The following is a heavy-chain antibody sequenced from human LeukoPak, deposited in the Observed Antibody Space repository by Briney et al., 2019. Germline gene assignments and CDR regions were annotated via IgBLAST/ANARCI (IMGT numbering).Heavy chain of an antibody. D-gene: IGHD2-15*01. Sequence: SETLSLTCTVSGASISSASYYWSWIRQPPGKRLEWIGYIYYSGSTYYNPSLKSRVTISVDTSKNQFSLKLSSVTAADTAVYYCARGNVVASFDYWGQGTLVTVSS. J-gene: IGHJ4*02. CDR2: IYYSGST. V-gene: IGHV4-31*03. CDR1: GASISSASYY. CDR3: ARGNVVASFDY.